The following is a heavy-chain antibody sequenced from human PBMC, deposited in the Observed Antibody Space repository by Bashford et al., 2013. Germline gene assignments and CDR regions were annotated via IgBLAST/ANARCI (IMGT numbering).Heavy chain of an antibody. D-gene: IGHD3-10*01. Sequence: WSGQAPGKGLEWVSAISGSGGSTYYADSVKGRFTISRDNSKNTLYLQMNSLRAEDTAVYYCARGRLLWFGELFGENWFDPWGQGTLVTVSS. V-gene: IGHV3-23*01. CDR3: ARGRLLWFGELFGENWFDP. J-gene: IGHJ5*02. CDR2: ISGSGGST.